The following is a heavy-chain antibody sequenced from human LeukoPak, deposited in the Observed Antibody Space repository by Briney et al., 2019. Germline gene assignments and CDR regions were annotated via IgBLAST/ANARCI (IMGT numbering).Heavy chain of an antibody. CDR1: GYTFTSYG. Sequence: ASVTVSCKASGYTFTSYGISWVRQAPGQGLEWMGWIGAYNGNTDYAQKPQGRVTMTTATSTSTAYMELRRLRSDDTAVYYCARDGPPDAFDISGQGTMVTVSS. V-gene: IGHV1-18*01. J-gene: IGHJ3*02. CDR3: ARDGPPDAFDI. CDR2: IGAYNGNT. D-gene: IGHD3/OR15-3a*01.